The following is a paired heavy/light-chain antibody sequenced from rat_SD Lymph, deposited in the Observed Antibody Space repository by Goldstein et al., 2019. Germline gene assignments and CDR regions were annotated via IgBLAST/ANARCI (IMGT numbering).Light chain of an antibody. V-gene: IGKV16S1*01. CDR2: SGS. CDR1: KSISNY. Sequence: DVQMTQSPSYLAASPGESVFISCKASKSISNYLAWYQQKPGEANKLLIYSGSTLQSGTPSRFSGSGSGTDFTLTIRNLEPEDFAVYYCQQYYEKPYTFGAGTKLELK. CDR3: QQYYEKPYT. J-gene: IGKJ2-3*01.
Heavy chain of an antibody. CDR3: AREDYDGTYYYFDY. Sequence: QVQLKESGPGLLLSSETLSLTCTVSGFSLTSYDVSWVRQLPGKGLEWMGGVWIGGNTEYNSDLKSRLSISRDTSKSQVFLKMSNLKTEDTGTYYCAREDYDGTYYYFDYWGQGVMVTVSS. V-gene: IGHV2-55*01. J-gene: IGHJ2*01. CDR2: VWIGGNT. CDR1: GFSLTSYD. D-gene: IGHD1-12*02.